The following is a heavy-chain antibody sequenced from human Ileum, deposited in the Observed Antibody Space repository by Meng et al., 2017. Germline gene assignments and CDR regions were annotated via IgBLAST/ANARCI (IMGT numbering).Heavy chain of an antibody. CDR1: GDSVSRDSGA. D-gene: IGHD6-19*01. CDR2: TFYRSKWND. Sequence: HEPLQTSGPGLLHPPLTRPHTWALSGDSVSRDSGALNWTRQSPSRGLEWLGRTFYRSKWNDDFAESVKSRITITTDTSKNQFSLQLNSVTPEDTAVYYCARGWYSSGFHSWGQGTLVTVSS. CDR3: ARGWYSSGFHS. J-gene: IGHJ4*02. V-gene: IGHV6-1*01.